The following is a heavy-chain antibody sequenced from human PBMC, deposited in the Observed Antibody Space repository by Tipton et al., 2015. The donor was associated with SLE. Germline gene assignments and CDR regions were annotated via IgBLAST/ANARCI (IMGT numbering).Heavy chain of an antibody. J-gene: IGHJ3*02. V-gene: IGHV4-30-4*01. CDR1: GGSISSGDYY. D-gene: IGHD6-19*01. CDR2: IYYSGST. Sequence: TLSLTCTVSGGSISSGDYYWSWIRQPPGKGLEWIGYIYYSGSTYYNPSLKSRVTISVDTSKNQFSLKLSSVTAADTAVYYCARARWYSSGSAMGDAFDIWGQGKMVTVSS. CDR3: ARARWYSSGSAMGDAFDI.